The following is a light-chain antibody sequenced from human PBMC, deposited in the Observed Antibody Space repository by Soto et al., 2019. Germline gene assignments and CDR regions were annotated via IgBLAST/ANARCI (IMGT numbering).Light chain of an antibody. CDR3: QKYNNWPQIT. V-gene: IGKV3-11*01. Sequence: ETVLTQSPATLSLSPGERATLSCRASESVSNSLAWYQHKPGQAPRLLLYNASNRATGIPDRFSGSGSGTEFTLIISSLQSEDFAVYYCQKYNNWPQITFGQGTRLEIK. CDR2: NAS. CDR1: ESVSNS. J-gene: IGKJ5*01.